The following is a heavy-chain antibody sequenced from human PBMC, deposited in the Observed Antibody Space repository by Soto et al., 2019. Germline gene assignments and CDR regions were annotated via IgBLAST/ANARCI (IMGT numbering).Heavy chain of an antibody. Sequence: PGGSLRLSCVASGLTFGSRAMSWVRQAPGEGLQWVATITDNGGDAKYADSVRGRFVISRDNSKNTLYLQMHSLKAEDTAVYFCAKQMGTWVDTAIDFWGQGTQVTVS. D-gene: IGHD1-1*01. V-gene: IGHV3-23*01. CDR2: ITDNGGDA. J-gene: IGHJ4*02. CDR3: AKQMGTWVDTAIDF. CDR1: GLTFGSRA.